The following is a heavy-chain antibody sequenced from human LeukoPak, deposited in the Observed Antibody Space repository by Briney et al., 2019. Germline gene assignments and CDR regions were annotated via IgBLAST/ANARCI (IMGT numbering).Heavy chain of an antibody. J-gene: IGHJ4*02. CDR1: GFTFSSYS. CDR2: ISSSSSTI. V-gene: IGHV3-48*04. D-gene: IGHD3-22*01. Sequence: GGSLRLSCAASGFTFSSYSMNWVRQAPGKGLEWVSYISSSSSTIYYADSVKGRFTISRDNAKNSLYLQMNSLRAEDTAVYYCAREDYYDSSGYTDYWGQGTLVTVSS. CDR3: AREDYYDSSGYTDY.